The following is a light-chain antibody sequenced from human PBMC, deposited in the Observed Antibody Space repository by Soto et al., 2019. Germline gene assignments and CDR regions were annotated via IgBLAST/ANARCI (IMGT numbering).Light chain of an antibody. CDR2: TIS. CDR3: QQTHSTPLT. CDR1: QSISNS. V-gene: IGKV1-39*01. Sequence: DIHMTQSPSSLSAFVGDRVTITCRVSQSISNSLNWYQQKPGKAPRLLISTISSLQSGVPSRFTGSGSGTDFTLTISSLQPEDFATYYCQQTHSTPLTFGGGTKVDIK. J-gene: IGKJ4*01.